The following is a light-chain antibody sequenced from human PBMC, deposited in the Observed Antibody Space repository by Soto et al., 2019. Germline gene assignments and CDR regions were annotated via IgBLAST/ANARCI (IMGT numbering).Light chain of an antibody. Sequence: EIVLTQSPATLSLSPGERATLSCRVSQSVSSYLAWYQQKPGQAPRLLIYDASNRATGIPARFSGSGSGTXXXXXXXSLEPEDFAVYYCQQRSNWQFTFGPGTKVDIK. CDR2: DAS. CDR1: QSVSSY. CDR3: QQRSNWQFT. V-gene: IGKV3-11*01. J-gene: IGKJ3*01.